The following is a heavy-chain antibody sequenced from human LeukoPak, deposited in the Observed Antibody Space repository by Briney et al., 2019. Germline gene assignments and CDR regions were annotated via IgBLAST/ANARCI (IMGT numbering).Heavy chain of an antibody. J-gene: IGHJ4*02. D-gene: IGHD3-3*01. CDR2: IYTSGST. Sequence: SETLSLTCTVSGGSISSGSYYWSWIRQPAGKGLEWIGRIYTSGSTNYNPSLKSRVTISVDTSKNQFSLKLSSVTAADTAVYYCARHYLLADQRPDYDFWSGYTNRGFGYWGQGTLVTVSS. CDR1: GGSISSGSYY. V-gene: IGHV4-61*02. CDR3: ARHYLLADQRPDYDFWSGYTNRGFGY.